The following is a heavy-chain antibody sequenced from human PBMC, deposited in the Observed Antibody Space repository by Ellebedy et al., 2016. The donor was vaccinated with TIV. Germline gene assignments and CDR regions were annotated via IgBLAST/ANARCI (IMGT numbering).Heavy chain of an antibody. J-gene: IGHJ4*02. D-gene: IGHD4-17*01. CDR2: ISRSGDST. CDR3: ARTLTTVPRDDFLDY. V-gene: IGHV3-23*01. Sequence: GESLKISXAASGFTFSSYSMNWVRQAPGKGLEWVSAISRSGDSTYYADSVKGRFTISRDNAKNTLYLQMNSLRAEDTAMYYCARTLTTVPRDDFLDYWGQGTLVTVSS. CDR1: GFTFSSYS.